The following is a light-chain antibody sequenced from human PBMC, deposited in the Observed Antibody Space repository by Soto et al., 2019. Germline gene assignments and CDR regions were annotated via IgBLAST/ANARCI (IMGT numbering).Light chain of an antibody. J-gene: IGLJ2*01. CDR2: EVS. Sequence: QSALTQPPSASGSPGQSVTISCTGTSSDVGSYNYVSWYQQHPGKAPKLMIYEVSKRPSGVPDRFSGSKSGNTASLTVSGLQAEDEADYYCSSYPGSNIHVVFGGGTKLTVL. CDR1: SSDVGSYNY. V-gene: IGLV2-8*01. CDR3: SSYPGSNIHVV.